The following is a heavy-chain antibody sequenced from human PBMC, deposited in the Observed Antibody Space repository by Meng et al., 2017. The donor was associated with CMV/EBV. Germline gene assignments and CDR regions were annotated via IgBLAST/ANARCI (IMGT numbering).Heavy chain of an antibody. J-gene: IGHJ6*02. Sequence: ASVKVSCKASGYTFTSYDINWVRQATGQGLEWMGWMNPNSGNTGYAQKFQGRVTITRSTSISTAYMELSSLRSEDTAVYYCARGGYGSGVPYGMDVWGQGTTVTVSS. V-gene: IGHV1-8*03. CDR1: GYTFTSYD. D-gene: IGHD3-10*01. CDR2: MNPNSGNT. CDR3: ARGGYGSGVPYGMDV.